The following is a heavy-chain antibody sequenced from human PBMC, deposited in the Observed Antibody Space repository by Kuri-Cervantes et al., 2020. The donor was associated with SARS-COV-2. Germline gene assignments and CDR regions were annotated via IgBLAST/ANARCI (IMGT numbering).Heavy chain of an antibody. D-gene: IGHD6-19*01. J-gene: IGHJ3*02. V-gene: IGHV3-66*01. CDR2: IFSGGGT. CDR1: GFIVSDNY. CDR3: ARDRDSNGWLGAYDI. Sequence: GESLKISCVASGFIVSDNYVSWVRQAPGKGLEWVSVIFSGGGTHYADFVKGRFTISRDKSNNTVFLQMHNLRVDDTAVYYCARDRDSNGWLGAYDIWGQGTMVTVSS.